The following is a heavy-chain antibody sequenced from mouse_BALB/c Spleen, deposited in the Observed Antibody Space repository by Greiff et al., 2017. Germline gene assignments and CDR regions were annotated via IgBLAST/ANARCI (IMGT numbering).Heavy chain of an antibody. D-gene: IGHD1-1*01. CDR3: ARSYYGSSYLYYFDY. J-gene: IGHJ2*01. CDR2: IYPYNGGT. Sequence: EVKLQESGPELVKPGASVKISCKASGYTFTDYNMHWVKQSHGKSLEWIGYIYPYNGGTGYNQKFKSKATLTVDNSSSTAYMELRSLTSEDSAVYYCARSYYGSSYLYYFDYWGQGTTLTVSS. CDR1: GYTFTDYN. V-gene: IGHV1S29*02.